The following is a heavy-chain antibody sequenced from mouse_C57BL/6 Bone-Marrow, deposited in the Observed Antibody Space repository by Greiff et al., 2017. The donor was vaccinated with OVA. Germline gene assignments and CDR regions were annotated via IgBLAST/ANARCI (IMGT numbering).Heavy chain of an antibody. J-gene: IGHJ3*01. V-gene: IGHV3-6*01. CDR1: GYSITSGYY. CDR3: ARARLLRFLAWFAY. CDR2: ISYDGSH. D-gene: IGHD1-1*01. Sequence: EVKLQQSGPGLVKPSQSLSLTCSVTGYSITSGYYWNWIRQSPGNKLEWMGYISYDGSHNYNPSLKNRISITRDTSKNQFFLKLNSVTTEDTATYYCARARLLRFLAWFAYWGQGTLVTVSA.